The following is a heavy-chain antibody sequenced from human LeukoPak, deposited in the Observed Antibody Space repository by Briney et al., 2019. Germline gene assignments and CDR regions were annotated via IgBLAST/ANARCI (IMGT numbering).Heavy chain of an antibody. V-gene: IGHV3-23*01. J-gene: IGHJ4*02. Sequence: GGSLRLSCAASGFTFSSYAMSWVRQAPGKGLEWVSVISGSGGSTYYADSVKGRFTISRDNSKNRLFLQMNNLRAEDTAVYYCAKVLGGNNSPLCFDYWGQGTLVTVSS. CDR1: GFTFSSYA. D-gene: IGHD1-1*01. CDR2: ISGSGGST. CDR3: AKVLGGNNSPLCFDY.